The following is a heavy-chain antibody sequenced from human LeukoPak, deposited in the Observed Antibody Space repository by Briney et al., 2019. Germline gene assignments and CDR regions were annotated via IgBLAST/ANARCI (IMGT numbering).Heavy chain of an antibody. V-gene: IGHV3-21*01. D-gene: IGHD2-15*01. CDR3: ARADFCSGGSCYPYPFDY. CDR2: ISSSSSYI. Sequence: GGSLRLSCAASGFTFSSYSMNWVRQAPGKGLEWVSSISSSSSYIYYADPVKGRFTISRYNAKNSLYLQMNSLRAEDTAVYYCARADFCSGGSCYPYPFDYWGQGTLVTVSS. CDR1: GFTFSSYS. J-gene: IGHJ4*02.